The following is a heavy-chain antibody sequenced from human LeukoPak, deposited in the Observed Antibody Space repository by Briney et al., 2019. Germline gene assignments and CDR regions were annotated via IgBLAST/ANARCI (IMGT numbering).Heavy chain of an antibody. D-gene: IGHD3-22*01. Sequence: ASVKVSCKVSGYTLTELSMHWVRQAPGKGLEWMGGFDPEDGKTIYAQKFQGRVTMTEDTSTDTAYMELSSLRSEDTAVYYCATIRYYDSSGYYYDFDYWGQGTLVTVSS. J-gene: IGHJ4*02. CDR3: ATIRYYDSSGYYYDFDY. CDR2: FDPEDGKT. CDR1: GYTLTELS. V-gene: IGHV1-24*01.